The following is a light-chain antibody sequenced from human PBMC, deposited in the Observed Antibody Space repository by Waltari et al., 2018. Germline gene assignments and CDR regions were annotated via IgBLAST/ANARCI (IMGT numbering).Light chain of an antibody. Sequence: DIQMTQSPSPLSASVGDTVTITCRASQDISNYLAWYQQKPGKAPKPLIYYASNLESGVPSRFSGSGSGTDFTLTISSLQPEDFATYYCQQHHSYPRTFGQGTTVEIK. CDR3: QQHHSYPRT. CDR2: YAS. CDR1: QDISNY. V-gene: IGKV1-16*01. J-gene: IGKJ1*01.